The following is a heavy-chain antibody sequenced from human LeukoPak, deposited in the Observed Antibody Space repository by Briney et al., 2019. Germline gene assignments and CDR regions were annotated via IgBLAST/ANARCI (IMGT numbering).Heavy chain of an antibody. CDR2: IYYSGST. J-gene: IGHJ4*02. CDR3: ARDTMVRGVVADY. D-gene: IGHD3-10*01. V-gene: IGHV4-39*07. Sequence: SETLSLTCTVSGGSISSNSYYWGWIRQPPGKGLEWIGSIYYSGSTYYNPSLKSRVTISVDTSKNQFSLKLSSVTAADTAVYYCARDTMVRGVVADYWGQGTLVTVSS. CDR1: GGSISSNSYY.